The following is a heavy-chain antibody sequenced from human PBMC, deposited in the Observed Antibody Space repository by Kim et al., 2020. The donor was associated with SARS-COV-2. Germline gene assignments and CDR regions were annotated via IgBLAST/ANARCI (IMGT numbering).Heavy chain of an antibody. D-gene: IGHD4-17*01. CDR2: IYYSGST. CDR3: ARDRADYGGNFDY. J-gene: IGHJ4*02. Sequence: SETLSLTCTVSGGSISSGGYYWSWIRQHPGKGLEWIGYIYYSGSTYYNPSLKSRVTISVDTSKNQFSLKLSSVTAADTAVYYCARDRADYGGNFDYWGQGTLVTVSS. CDR1: GGSISSGGYY. V-gene: IGHV4-31*03.